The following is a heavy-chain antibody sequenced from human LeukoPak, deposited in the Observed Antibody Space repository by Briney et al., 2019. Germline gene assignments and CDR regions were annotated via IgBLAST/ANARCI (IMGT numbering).Heavy chain of an antibody. CDR1: RFSFRSYD. J-gene: IGHJ4*02. D-gene: IGHD6-13*01. CDR3: AKDGQLGGSSWFTLYFDY. V-gene: IGHV3-30*18. CDR2: SSYDESHT. Sequence: GGSLRLSCAASRFSFRSYDMHWVRQAPGKGLEWLALSSYDESHTYYTDSVKGRFTISRDNSKNTLYLQMNSLRPEDTAVYYCAKDGQLGGSSWFTLYFDYWGQGTLVTVSS.